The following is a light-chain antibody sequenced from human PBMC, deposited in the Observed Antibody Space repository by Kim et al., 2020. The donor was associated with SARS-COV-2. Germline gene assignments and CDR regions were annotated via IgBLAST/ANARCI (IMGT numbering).Light chain of an antibody. V-gene: IGKV1-27*01. CDR2: AAS. J-gene: IGKJ1*01. CDR3: QKYNSAPWT. Sequence: SSVGDRVTITCRESQDIANSLACYQQKPGKVPQVLIYAASTLQSGVPSRFSGSGSGTEFTLTIGSLQTEDVATYYCQKYNSAPWTFGPGTKVDIK. CDR1: QDIANS.